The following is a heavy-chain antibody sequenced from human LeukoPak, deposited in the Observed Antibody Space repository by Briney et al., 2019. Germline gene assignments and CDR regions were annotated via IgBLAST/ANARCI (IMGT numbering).Heavy chain of an antibody. V-gene: IGHV4-61*02. CDR1: GGSISSGSNY. D-gene: IGHD2-21*02. J-gene: IGHJ3*02. Sequence: SQTLSLTCTVSGGSISSGSNYWSWIRQPAGKGLEWIGRIYTSGSTNYNPSLKSRVTISVDTSKNQFSLKLSSVTAADTAVYYCARDANLYLYCGGDCYSLPDAFDIWGQGTMVTVSS. CDR2: IYTSGST. CDR3: ARDANLYLYCGGDCYSLPDAFDI.